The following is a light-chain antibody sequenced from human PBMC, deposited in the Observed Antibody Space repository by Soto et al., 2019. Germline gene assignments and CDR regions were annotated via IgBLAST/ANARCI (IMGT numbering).Light chain of an antibody. CDR3: QTWGTDFWV. CDR2: LNSDGSH. Sequence: QLVLTQSPSASASLGASVKLTCTLSSGHSSYDIAWHQQKPEKGPRYLMKLNSDGSHLKGDGIPGRFSGSSSGAERYLTISSLQSEDEADYYCQTWGTDFWVFGGGTKLTVL. V-gene: IGLV4-69*01. J-gene: IGLJ3*02. CDR1: SGHSSYD.